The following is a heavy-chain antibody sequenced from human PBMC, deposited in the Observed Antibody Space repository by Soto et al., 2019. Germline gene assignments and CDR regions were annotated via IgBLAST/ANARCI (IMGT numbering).Heavy chain of an antibody. Sequence: PSDTLSLTCSVPGYSVSSSDYYWAWIRQPPGKGLEWIGSMLYSGLTYYNPSLKSRVTLSVDTSKNQFSVRLNSVTASDTAVYYCAPLSVSLSGPYGIHVWGQGTTVTVS. D-gene: IGHD2-15*01. V-gene: IGHV4-39*01. J-gene: IGHJ6*02. CDR1: GYSVSSSDYY. CDR3: APLSVSLSGPYGIHV. CDR2: MLYSGLT.